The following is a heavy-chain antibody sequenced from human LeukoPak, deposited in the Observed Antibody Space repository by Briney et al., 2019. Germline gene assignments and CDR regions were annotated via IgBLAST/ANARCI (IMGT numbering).Heavy chain of an antibody. J-gene: IGHJ4*02. CDR3: ARGSITIFGVVIDGYFDY. Sequence: SETLSLTCTVSGGSISSYYWRWIRQPPGKGLEWIGYIYKSGSTNYNPSLKSRVTISVDTSKNQFSLKLSSVTAADTAVYYCARGSITIFGVVIDGYFDYWGQGTLVTVSS. CDR1: GGSISSYY. D-gene: IGHD3-3*01. CDR2: IYKSGST. V-gene: IGHV4-59*01.